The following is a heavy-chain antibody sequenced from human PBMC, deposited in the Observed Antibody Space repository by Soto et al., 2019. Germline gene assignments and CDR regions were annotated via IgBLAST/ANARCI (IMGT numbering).Heavy chain of an antibody. D-gene: IGHD6-6*01. V-gene: IGHV3-9*01. Sequence: EVPLVESGGGLVQPGRSLRLSCAASGFTFDDYAMHWVRQAPGKGLEWVSGISWNSGSIGYADSVKGRFTISRDNAKNSLYLQMNSLRAEDTALYYCAKGDSSSHYYGMDVWGQGTTVTVSS. J-gene: IGHJ6*02. CDR3: AKGDSSSHYYGMDV. CDR1: GFTFDDYA. CDR2: ISWNSGSI.